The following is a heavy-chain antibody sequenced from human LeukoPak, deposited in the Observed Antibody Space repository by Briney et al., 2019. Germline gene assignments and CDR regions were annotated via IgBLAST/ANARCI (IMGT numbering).Heavy chain of an antibody. CDR1: GGSISNYY. CDR3: ARSYSASYDSPAGWFDP. V-gene: IGHV4-59*08. CDR2: IFYTGSI. D-gene: IGHD3-22*01. Sequence: PSETLSLTCTVSGGSISNYYWSWIRQPPGKGLEWVGDIFYTGSIKYNPSLRGRVTISVDTSKSQFSLRLSSVTAADTAVYYCARSYSASYDSPAGWFDPWGQGTLVTVSS. J-gene: IGHJ5*02.